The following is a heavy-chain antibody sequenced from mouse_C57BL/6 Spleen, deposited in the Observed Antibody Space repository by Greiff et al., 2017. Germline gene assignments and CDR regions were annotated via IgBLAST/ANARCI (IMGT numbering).Heavy chain of an antibody. J-gene: IGHJ3*01. CDR3: AREGGYDYGGFAY. Sequence: QVQLQQPGAELVRPGTSVKLSCKASGYTFTSYWMHWVKQRPGQGLEWIGVIDPSDSYTNYNQKFKGKATLTVDTSSSTAYMQLSSLTSEDSAVYYCAREGGYDYGGFAYGGQGTLVTVSA. CDR1: GYTFTSYW. V-gene: IGHV1-59*01. D-gene: IGHD2-4*01. CDR2: IDPSDSYT.